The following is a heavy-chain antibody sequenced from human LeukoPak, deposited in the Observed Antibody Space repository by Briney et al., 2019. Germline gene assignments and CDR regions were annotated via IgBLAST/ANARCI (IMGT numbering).Heavy chain of an antibody. V-gene: IGHV3-7*01. CDR2: IKQDGSEK. J-gene: IGHJ3*01. CDR1: TFTFSSHW. Sequence: PGGSLRLSCAASTFTFSSHWMHWVRQAPGRGLEWVANIKQDGSEKHYVGSVKGRFTISRDNAKNSLYLQMNSLRVDDTAVYYCARDRGGAESHGFDAFDLWGQGTIVTVSS. D-gene: IGHD2-15*01. CDR3: ARDRGGAESHGFDAFDL.